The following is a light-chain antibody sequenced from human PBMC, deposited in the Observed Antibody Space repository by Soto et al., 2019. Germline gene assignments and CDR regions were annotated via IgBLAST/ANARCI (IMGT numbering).Light chain of an antibody. CDR1: QSVRSD. CDR2: GVS. J-gene: IGKJ4*01. V-gene: IGKV3-15*01. Sequence: EIVMTQSPATLSVSPGEGATLSCRASQSVRSDLAWYQHKPGLAPRLLIYGVSTRATGIPVRFSGSGSGTEFTLSISSLQSEDSAIYYCRHYNNLPLTFGGGTKVDIK. CDR3: RHYNNLPLT.